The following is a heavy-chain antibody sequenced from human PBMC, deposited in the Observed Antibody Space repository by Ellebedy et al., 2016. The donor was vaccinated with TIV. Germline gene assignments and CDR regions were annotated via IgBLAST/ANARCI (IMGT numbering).Heavy chain of an antibody. CDR2: ISGHDCDT. D-gene: IGHD6-13*01. Sequence: AASVKVSCKTSGYTFTDYGVSWVRHPPGQGLEWMGWISGHDCDTNYAQKLQGRVTMTTDTSTSTAYMELRSLRSDDTAVYYCARDQQQLVIHNYYGLDVWGKGTTVTVSS. CDR3: ARDQQQLVIHNYYGLDV. V-gene: IGHV1-18*01. J-gene: IGHJ6*04. CDR1: GYTFTDYG.